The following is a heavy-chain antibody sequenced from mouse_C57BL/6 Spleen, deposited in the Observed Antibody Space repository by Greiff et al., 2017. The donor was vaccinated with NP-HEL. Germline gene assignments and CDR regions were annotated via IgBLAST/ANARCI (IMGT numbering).Heavy chain of an antibody. CDR1: GYTFTSYW. J-gene: IGHJ4*01. D-gene: IGHD2-4*01. CDR2: IDPNSGGT. Sequence: VKQSCKASGYTFTSYWMHWVKQRPGRGLEWIGRIDPNSGGTKYNEKFKSKATLTVDKPSSTAYMQLSSLTSEDSAVYYCARGGYSFHYDYPSYAMDYWGQGTSVTVSS. V-gene: IGHV1-72*01. CDR3: ARGGYSFHYDYPSYAMDY.